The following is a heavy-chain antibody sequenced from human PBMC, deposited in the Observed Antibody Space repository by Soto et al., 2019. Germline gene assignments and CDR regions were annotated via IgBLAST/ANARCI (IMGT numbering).Heavy chain of an antibody. Sequence: PSETLSLTCTVSGDSLSGYYWSWIRQPPGKELEWIGYIHYTGSTNYNPSLKSRVTISVDTSKNQFSLKLSSVTAADTAVYYCARLVWSYGTWFDPWGQGTLVTVSS. J-gene: IGHJ5*02. CDR2: IHYTGST. CDR3: ARLVWSYGTWFDP. V-gene: IGHV4-59*08. D-gene: IGHD5-18*01. CDR1: GDSLSGYY.